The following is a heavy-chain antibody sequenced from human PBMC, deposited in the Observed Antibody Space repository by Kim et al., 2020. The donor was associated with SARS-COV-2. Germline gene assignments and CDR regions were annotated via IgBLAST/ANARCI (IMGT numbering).Heavy chain of an antibody. D-gene: IGHD3-3*01. V-gene: IGHV3-21*03. CDR2: ISSSSSYI. J-gene: IGHJ3*02. Sequence: GGSLRLSCAASGFTFSSYSMNWVRQAPGKGLEWVSSISSSSSYIYYADSVKGRFTISRDNAKNSLYLQMNSLRAEDTAVYYCARGDFWSGKDAFDIWGQGTRVRVSA. CDR3: ARGDFWSGKDAFDI. CDR1: GFTFSSYS.